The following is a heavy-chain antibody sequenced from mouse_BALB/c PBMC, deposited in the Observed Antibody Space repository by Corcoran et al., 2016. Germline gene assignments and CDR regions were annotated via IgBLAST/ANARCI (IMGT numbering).Heavy chain of an antibody. CDR1: GYTFTNYG. J-gene: IGHJ3*01. CDR2: INTYTGEP. Sequence: QIQLVQSGPELKKPGETVKISCKASGYTFTNYGMNWVKQAPGKGLKWMGWINTYTGEPTYADDFKGRFAFSLETSASTAYLQINNLKNEDTATYFCARGDYDGRVCFAYWGQGTLVTVSA. D-gene: IGHD2-4*01. V-gene: IGHV9-3-1*01. CDR3: ARGDYDGRVCFAY.